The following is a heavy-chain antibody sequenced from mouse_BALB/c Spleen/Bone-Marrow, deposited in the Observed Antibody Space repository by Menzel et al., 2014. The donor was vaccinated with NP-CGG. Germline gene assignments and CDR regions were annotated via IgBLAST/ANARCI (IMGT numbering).Heavy chain of an antibody. V-gene: IGHV5-4*02. CDR3: ARGDDFRYARFAY. CDR2: ISDGGSYT. D-gene: IGHD2-14*01. Sequence: EVKVVESGGGLVKPGGSLKLSCVASGFTFSDYYMYWVRQTPEKRLEWVATISDGGSYTYYPDSVKGRCTISRDNAKNNLYLQMNSLKSEDTAMYYCARGDDFRYARFAYWGQGTLVTGSA. CDR1: GFTFSDYY. J-gene: IGHJ3*01.